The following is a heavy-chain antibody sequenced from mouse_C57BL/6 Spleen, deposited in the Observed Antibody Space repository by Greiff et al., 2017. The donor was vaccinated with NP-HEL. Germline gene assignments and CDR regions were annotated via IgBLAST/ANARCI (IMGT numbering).Heavy chain of an antibody. J-gene: IGHJ4*01. CDR2: FYPGSGSI. CDR3: ARHEPPHYYGSSYGYYAMDY. CDR1: GYTFTEYT. V-gene: IGHV1-62-2*01. D-gene: IGHD1-1*01. Sequence: VQLQQSGAELVKPGASVKLSCKASGYTFTEYTIHWVKQRSGQGLEWIGWFYPGSGSIKYNEKFKDKATLTADKSSSTVYMELSRLTSEDSAVYFGARHEPPHYYGSSYGYYAMDYWGQGTSVTVSS.